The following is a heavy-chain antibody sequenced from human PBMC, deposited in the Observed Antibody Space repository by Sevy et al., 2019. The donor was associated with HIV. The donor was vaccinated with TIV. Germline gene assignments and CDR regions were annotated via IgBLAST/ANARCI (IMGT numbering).Heavy chain of an antibody. CDR1: GYTFTSYG. J-gene: IGHJ4*02. V-gene: IGHV1-18*04. CDR2: ISAYNGNT. CDR3: ARYRAGGMVATRIYYFDY. Sequence: ASVKVSCKASGYTFTSYGISWVRQAPGQGLEWMGWISAYNGNTNYAQKLQGRVTMTTDTSTSTAYMELRSLRSDDTAVYYCARYRAGGMVATRIYYFDYWGQGTLVTVSS. D-gene: IGHD5-12*01.